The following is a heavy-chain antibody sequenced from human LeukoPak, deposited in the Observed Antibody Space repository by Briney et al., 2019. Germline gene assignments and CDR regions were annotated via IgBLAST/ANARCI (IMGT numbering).Heavy chain of an antibody. Sequence: ASVKVSCKASGYTFTSYGISWVRQAPGQGLEWMGWISAYNGNTNYAQKLQGRVTMTTDTSTSTAYMELRSLRSDDTAVYYCARWSGDFWSGPYYMDVWGKGTTVTVSS. J-gene: IGHJ6*03. D-gene: IGHD3-3*01. CDR2: ISAYNGNT. V-gene: IGHV1-18*01. CDR3: ARWSGDFWSGPYYMDV. CDR1: GYTFTSYG.